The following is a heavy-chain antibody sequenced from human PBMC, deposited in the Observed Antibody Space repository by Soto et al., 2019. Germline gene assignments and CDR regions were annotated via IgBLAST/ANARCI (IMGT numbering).Heavy chain of an antibody. CDR2: ISAGGSNT. CDR1: GFSFSNYA. CDR3: AKEYSTSFDY. D-gene: IGHD6-6*01. V-gene: IGHV3-23*01. J-gene: IGHJ4*02. Sequence: GGSLRLSCAASGFSFSNYAMNWVRQAPGKGLEWVSAISAGGSNTNYADSVKGRFTISSDNSKNTLYLQMNGLRADDTAVYYCAKEYSTSFDYWGQGTPVTISS.